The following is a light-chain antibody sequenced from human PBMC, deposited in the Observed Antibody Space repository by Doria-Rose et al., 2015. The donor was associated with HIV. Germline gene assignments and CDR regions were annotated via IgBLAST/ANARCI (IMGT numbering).Light chain of an antibody. Sequence: TQSPGTLSLSPGERATLSCGASQSFSSTYLAWYQQKPGQALSLLIYDVSTRATGIPDRFSASGSGTDFTLTITRLEPEDFALYYCHQYGTSWTFGQGTKVEI. CDR3: HQYGTSWT. J-gene: IGKJ1*01. V-gene: IGKV3-20*01. CDR1: QSFSSTY. CDR2: DVS.